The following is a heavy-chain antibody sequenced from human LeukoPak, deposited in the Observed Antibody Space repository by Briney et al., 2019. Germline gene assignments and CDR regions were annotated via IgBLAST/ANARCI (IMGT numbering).Heavy chain of an antibody. CDR1: GFTFSNYA. Sequence: GGSLRLSCAASGFTFSNYAMSWVRQAPGKGLEWVSAITDSGGNTYYADSVKGRFTISRDNSKNTVFLQMNSLRAEDTAVYYCAKWGDYDVLTGYYVSDYWGQGTLVTVSS. D-gene: IGHD3-9*01. V-gene: IGHV3-23*01. J-gene: IGHJ4*02. CDR3: AKWGDYDVLTGYYVSDY. CDR2: ITDSGGNT.